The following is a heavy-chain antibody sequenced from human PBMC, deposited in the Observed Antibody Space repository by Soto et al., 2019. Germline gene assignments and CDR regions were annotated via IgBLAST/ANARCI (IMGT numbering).Heavy chain of an antibody. Sequence: QVKLVESGGGLVQPGRSLRLSCAASGFSFSSYGMHWVRQAPGEGLEWVAFLSYDGTNTYYADSVKGRFTISRDNSKNTLYLEMKSLRAEDTAMYYCARDYMIRGFVIEVVDCWGQGTLVSVSS. CDR3: ARDYMIRGFVIEVVDC. D-gene: IGHD3-10*01. CDR2: LSYDGTNT. V-gene: IGHV3-30*03. CDR1: GFSFSSYG. J-gene: IGHJ4*02.